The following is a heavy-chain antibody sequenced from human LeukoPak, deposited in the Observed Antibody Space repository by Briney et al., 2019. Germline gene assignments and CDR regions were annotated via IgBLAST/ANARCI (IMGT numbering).Heavy chain of an antibody. J-gene: IGHJ4*02. D-gene: IGHD3-22*01. CDR2: IKTDGGST. CDR1: GFTSSGYW. Sequence: PGGSLRLSCAASGFTSSGYWMNWVRQVPGKGLVWLSCIKTDGGSTDYADSVKGRFTISRDNAKNTLYLQMNSLRGEDTAVYYCVRELSRDSSRWGQGTLVTVSS. V-gene: IGHV3-74*01. CDR3: VRELSRDSSR.